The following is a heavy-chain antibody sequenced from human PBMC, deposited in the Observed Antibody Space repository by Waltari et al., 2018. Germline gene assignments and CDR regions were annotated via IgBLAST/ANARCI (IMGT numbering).Heavy chain of an antibody. Sequence: QVQLVQSGAEVKKPGASVKVSCQASGYTFTSYAMHWVRQAPGQRLEWMGWINAGNGNTKYAQKCQGRVTITRDTSASTAYMELSSLRSEDTAVYYCARSLAAASRFYYYGMDVWGQGTTVTVAS. D-gene: IGHD6-13*01. J-gene: IGHJ6*02. CDR2: INAGNGNT. V-gene: IGHV1-3*01. CDR1: GYTFTSYA. CDR3: ARSLAAASRFYYYGMDV.